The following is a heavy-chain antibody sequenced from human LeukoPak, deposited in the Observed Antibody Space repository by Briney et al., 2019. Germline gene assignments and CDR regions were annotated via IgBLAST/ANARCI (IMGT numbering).Heavy chain of an antibody. CDR3: AKDGSSEWLVHYNWFDP. CDR2: ISGSGGST. D-gene: IGHD6-19*01. CDR1: GFTFSSYA. Sequence: PGGSLRLSCAAPGFTFSSYAMSWVRQAPGKGLEWVSAISGSGGSTYYADSVRGRFTIPRDNSKNTLYLQMNSLRAEDTAVYYCAKDGSSEWLVHYNWFDPWGQGTLVTVSS. V-gene: IGHV3-23*01. J-gene: IGHJ5*02.